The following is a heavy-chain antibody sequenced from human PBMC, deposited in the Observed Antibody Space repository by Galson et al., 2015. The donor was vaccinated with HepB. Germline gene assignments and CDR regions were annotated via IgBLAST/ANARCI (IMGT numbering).Heavy chain of an antibody. CDR3: ARDKGTSCSSSSCYTHYYDY. V-gene: IGHV1-46*01. J-gene: IGHJ4*02. CDR2: MNPSDGST. CDR1: GYTFTTQY. Sequence: SCKASGYTFTTQYMPWVRQARGQGPEWMGIMNPSDGSTHYAQKFQGRLTMTRDTSTSTVYMELTSLRSEDTAVYYCARDKGTSCSSSSCYTHYYDYWGQGTLVTVSS. D-gene: IGHD2-2*02.